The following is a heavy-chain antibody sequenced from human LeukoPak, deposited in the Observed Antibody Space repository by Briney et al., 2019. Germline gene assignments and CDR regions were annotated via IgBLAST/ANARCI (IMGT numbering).Heavy chain of an antibody. CDR1: GGSISSSSYY. V-gene: IGHV4-39*07. J-gene: IGHJ5*02. CDR2: INHSGST. CDR3: AKFEPGRWFDP. Sequence: SETLSLTCTVSGGSISSSSYYWSWIRQPPGKGLEWIGEINHSGSTNYNPSLKSRVTISVDTSKNQFSLKLTSVTAADTAVYYCAKFEPGRWFDPWGQGTLVTVSS. D-gene: IGHD3-10*01.